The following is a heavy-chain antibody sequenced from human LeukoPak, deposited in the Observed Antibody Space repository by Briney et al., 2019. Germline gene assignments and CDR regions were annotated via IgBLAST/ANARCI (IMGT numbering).Heavy chain of an antibody. V-gene: IGHV3-23*01. CDR1: RFTFSRYF. CDR3: AKERSSGWPFDY. CDR2: ITPSGGTT. Sequence: GGSLRLSCAASRFTFSRYFMSWFRQAPGKGLEWVSTITPSGGTTYYADSVKGRFTISRDNSRNTLYLQMNSLRVEDTAVYYCAKERSSGWPFDYWGQGNLVTVSP. D-gene: IGHD6-19*01. J-gene: IGHJ4*02.